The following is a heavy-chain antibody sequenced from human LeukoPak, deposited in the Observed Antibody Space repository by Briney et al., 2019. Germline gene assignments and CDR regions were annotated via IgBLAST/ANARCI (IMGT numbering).Heavy chain of an antibody. CDR3: ARDLSSGGNTWFDP. CDR1: SGSISSYY. V-gene: IGHV4-59*01. CDR2: IYYSGNT. J-gene: IGHJ5*02. D-gene: IGHD2-15*01. Sequence: TSETLSLTCTVSSGSISSYYWSWIRQPPGKGLEWIGYIYYSGNTNYNPSLKSRVTISVDTPKNQFSLKLSSVTAADTAVYYCARDLSSGGNTWFDPWGQGTLVTVSS.